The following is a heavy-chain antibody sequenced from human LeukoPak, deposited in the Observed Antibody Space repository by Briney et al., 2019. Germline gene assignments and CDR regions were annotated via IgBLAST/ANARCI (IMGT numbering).Heavy chain of an antibody. Sequence: PGGSLRLSCAASGFTFSSYGMHWVRQAPGKGLEWVAVIWYDGSNKYYADSVKGRFTISRDNSKNTLYLQMNSLRAEDTAVYYCARDQSSSWYDYYYGMDVWGQGTTVTVSS. J-gene: IGHJ6*02. CDR3: ARDQSSSWYDYYYGMDV. D-gene: IGHD6-13*01. CDR1: GFTFSSYG. V-gene: IGHV3-30*19. CDR2: IWYDGSNK.